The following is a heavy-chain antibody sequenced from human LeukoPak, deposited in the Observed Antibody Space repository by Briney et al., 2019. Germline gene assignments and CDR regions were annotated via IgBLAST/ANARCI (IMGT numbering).Heavy chain of an antibody. J-gene: IGHJ4*02. CDR1: GYTFTGYY. CDR3: ARIPNYSSGWYGSTPFDY. V-gene: IGHV1-2*02. D-gene: IGHD6-19*01. CDR2: INPNSGDT. Sequence: ASVKVSCTASGYTFTGYYMHWVRQAPGQGLEWMGWINPNSGDTNYAQKFQGRVTMSTDTSTITAYMELRSLRSDDTAVYYCARIPNYSSGWYGSTPFDYWGQGTLVTVSS.